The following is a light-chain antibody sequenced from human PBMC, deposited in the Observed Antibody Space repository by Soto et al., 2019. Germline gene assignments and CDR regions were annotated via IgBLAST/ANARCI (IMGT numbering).Light chain of an antibody. J-gene: IGLJ2*01. CDR3: CSYAGSYTFVV. Sequence: QSVLTQPRSVSGSPGQSVTISCTGSSSDVGAYNYVSWYQQRPGKAPKLMIYDVTSRPSGVPDRFSGSKSGNTASLTISGLQADDEADYYCCSYAGSYTFVVFGGGTQLTVL. CDR1: SSDVGAYNY. V-gene: IGLV2-11*01. CDR2: DVT.